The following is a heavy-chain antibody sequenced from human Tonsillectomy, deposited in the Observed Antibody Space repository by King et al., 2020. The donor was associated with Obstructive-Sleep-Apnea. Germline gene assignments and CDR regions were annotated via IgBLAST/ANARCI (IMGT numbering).Heavy chain of an antibody. J-gene: IGHJ2*01. CDR2: IIPILGIA. D-gene: IGHD6-19*01. Sequence: QLVQSVAEVKKPGSSVKVSCKASGGTFSSYAISWVRQAPGQGLEWMGGIIPILGIANYAQKFRGRVTLTADKSTSTAYMELSSLGSEETAGYFCANKGGGRYGWYFDLWGRGTLVTVSS. CDR1: GGTFSSYA. CDR3: ANKGGGRYGWYFDL. V-gene: IGHV1-69*04.